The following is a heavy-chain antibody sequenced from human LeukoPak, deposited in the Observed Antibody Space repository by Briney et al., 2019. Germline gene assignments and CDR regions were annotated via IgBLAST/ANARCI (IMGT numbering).Heavy chain of an antibody. CDR2: IYYSGST. V-gene: IGHV4-59*01. CDR3: ARGLYSSSWYDY. Sequence: PSETLSLTCTVSGGSISSYYWSWLRQPPGKGLEWIGYIYYSGSTNYNPSLKSRVTISVDTSNNQFSLTLSSVTAADTAVYYCARGLYSSSWYDYWGQGTLVTVSS. D-gene: IGHD6-13*01. J-gene: IGHJ4*02. CDR1: GGSISSYY.